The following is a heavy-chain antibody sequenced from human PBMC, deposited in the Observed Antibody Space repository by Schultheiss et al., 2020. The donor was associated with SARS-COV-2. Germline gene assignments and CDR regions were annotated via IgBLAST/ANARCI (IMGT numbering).Heavy chain of an antibody. D-gene: IGHD6-13*01. V-gene: IGHV1-46*01. CDR1: GGTFSSYA. CDR3: ARDGGLVGQQPRRHNWFDP. Sequence: ASVKVSCKASGGTFSSYAISWVRQAPGQGLEWMGIINPSGGSTSYAQKFQGRVTMTRDTSTSTVYMELSSLRSEDTAVYYCARDGGLVGQQPRRHNWFDPWGQGTLVTVSS. J-gene: IGHJ5*02. CDR2: INPSGGST.